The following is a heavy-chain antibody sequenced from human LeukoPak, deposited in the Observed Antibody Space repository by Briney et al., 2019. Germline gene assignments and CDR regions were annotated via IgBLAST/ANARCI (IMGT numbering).Heavy chain of an antibody. V-gene: IGHV3-49*04. J-gene: IGHJ4*02. D-gene: IGHD2-21*01. CDR1: GFTFGDYA. CDR3: TRIRIAIIGIDPVDY. Sequence: GGSLRLSCATSGFTFGDYAMSWVRQAPGKGLEWVGFIRSKTYGGAADYAASVKGRFTIYREDSKSIAYLQMNSLKIEDTAMYFCTRIRIAIIGIDPVDYWGRGNLVTVSS. CDR2: IRSKTYGGAA.